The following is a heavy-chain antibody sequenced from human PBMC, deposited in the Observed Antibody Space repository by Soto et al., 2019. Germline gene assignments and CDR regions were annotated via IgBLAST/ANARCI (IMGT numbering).Heavy chain of an antibody. CDR1: GFTFSNFG. CDR2: ISYDGRSE. Sequence: QVQLVESGGGMIQPGKSLRLSCVASGFTFSNFGMHWVRQAPGKGLEWVAGISYDGRSESYVDSVRGRFTLSRDNSKNPLSLQIISLRPEDTGVYYCAKDLDVVMVLSATRGLDVWGQGTTVSFSS. D-gene: IGHD2-15*01. J-gene: IGHJ6*02. V-gene: IGHV3-30*18. CDR3: AKDLDVVMVLSATRGLDV.